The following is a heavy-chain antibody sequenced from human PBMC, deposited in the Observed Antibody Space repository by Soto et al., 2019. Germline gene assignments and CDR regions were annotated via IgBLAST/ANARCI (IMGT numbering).Heavy chain of an antibody. V-gene: IGHV3-23*05. J-gene: IGHJ4*02. Sequence: GGSLRLSCTASGLPHSNFAMMWVRQAPGKGLECVSGIYGSGRGIEYADSVKGRFTISRDNSKNTVYLQMTDLRADDTAVYYCAKDAVYNDGLWLMDHWGQGTQVTVSS. CDR2: IYGSGRGI. CDR1: GLPHSNFA. CDR3: AKDAVYNDGLWLMDH. D-gene: IGHD2-21*01.